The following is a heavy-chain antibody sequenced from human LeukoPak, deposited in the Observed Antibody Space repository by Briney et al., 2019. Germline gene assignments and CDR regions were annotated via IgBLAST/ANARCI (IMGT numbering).Heavy chain of an antibody. D-gene: IGHD5-18*01. CDR3: ARYGWIQLWPFDY. V-gene: IGHV4-39*07. Sequence: SETLSLTCTVSGGSISSSSYYWGWIRQPPGKGLEWIGSIYYSGSTYYNPSLKSRVTISVDTSKNQFSLKLSSVTAADTAVYYCARYGWIQLWPFDYWGQGTLVTVSS. J-gene: IGHJ4*02. CDR1: GGSISSSSYY. CDR2: IYYSGST.